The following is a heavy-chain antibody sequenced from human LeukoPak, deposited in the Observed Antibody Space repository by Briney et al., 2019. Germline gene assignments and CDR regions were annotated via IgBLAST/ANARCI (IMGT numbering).Heavy chain of an antibody. CDR2: IYYSGST. Sequence: SETLSLTCTVSGGSISSYYWSWIRQPPGKGLEWIGYIYYSGSTNYNPSLKSRVTISVDTSKNQFSLKLSSVTAADTAVYYCARGPTSSLWFGGHYYYMDVWGKGATVTISS. CDR1: GGSISSYY. CDR3: ARGPTSSLWFGGHYYYMDV. J-gene: IGHJ6*03. D-gene: IGHD3-10*01. V-gene: IGHV4-59*01.